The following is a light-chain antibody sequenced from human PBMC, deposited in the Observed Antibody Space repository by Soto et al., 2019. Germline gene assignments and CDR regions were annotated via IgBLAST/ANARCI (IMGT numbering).Light chain of an antibody. CDR2: EVS. CDR3: HSYTSSSTYV. V-gene: IGLV2-14*01. J-gene: IGLJ1*01. CDR1: SSDVGGYKY. Sequence: QSVLTQPASVSGSPGQSITISCTGTSSDVGGYKYVSWYQQHPGKAPKLMIYEVSNRPSGISNRFSGSKSGNTASLTISGLQAEDEADYYCHSYTSSSTYVFGTGTKLIVL.